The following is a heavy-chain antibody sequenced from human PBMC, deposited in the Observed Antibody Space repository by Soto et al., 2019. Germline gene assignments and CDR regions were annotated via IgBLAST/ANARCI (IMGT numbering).Heavy chain of an antibody. Sequence: SETLSLTCAVSGDSVTSNVWWSWVRQPPGKGLEWIGEAYHNGLTDYNPSLKSRVTMSDDTSKNEFSLKLTSLTAADTAIYYCARDAAVPGESDRFDYWGQGTLVTVSS. CDR1: GDSVTSNVW. V-gene: IGHV4-4*02. CDR2: AYHNGLT. CDR3: ARDAAVPGESDRFDY. D-gene: IGHD6-19*01. J-gene: IGHJ4*02.